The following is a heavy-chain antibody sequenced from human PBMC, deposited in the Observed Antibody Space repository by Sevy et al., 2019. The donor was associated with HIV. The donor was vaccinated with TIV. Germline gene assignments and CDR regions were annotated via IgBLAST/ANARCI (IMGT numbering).Heavy chain of an antibody. V-gene: IGHV1-18*01. Sequence: ASVKVSCKASGYTFTSYGISWVRQAPGQGLEWMGWISAYNGNTNYAQKLQGRVTMTTDTSTSTAYMELRSLRSDDTAVYYCARDRAHAAGTYLYYYYGMDVWGQGTTVTVSS. J-gene: IGHJ6*02. D-gene: IGHD6-13*01. CDR1: GYTFTSYG. CDR2: ISAYNGNT. CDR3: ARDRAHAAGTYLYYYYGMDV.